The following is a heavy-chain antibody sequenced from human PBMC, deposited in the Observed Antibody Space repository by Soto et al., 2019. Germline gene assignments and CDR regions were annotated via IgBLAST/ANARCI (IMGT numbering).Heavy chain of an antibody. Sequence: SETLSLTCTVSGGSISSSSYYWGWIRQPPGKGLEWIGSIYYSGSTYYNPSLKSRVTISVDTSKNQFSLKLSSVTAADTAVYYCASPLLATVTTNWAFDYWGQGTLVTVSS. CDR2: IYYSGST. CDR1: GGSISSSSYY. CDR3: ASPLLATVTTNWAFDY. V-gene: IGHV4-39*01. D-gene: IGHD4-4*01. J-gene: IGHJ4*02.